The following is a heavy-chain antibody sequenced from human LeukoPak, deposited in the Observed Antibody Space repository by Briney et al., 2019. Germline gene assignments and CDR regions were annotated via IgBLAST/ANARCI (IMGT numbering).Heavy chain of an antibody. CDR1: GFTFSNYA. V-gene: IGHV3-23*01. CDR3: VKDWSDEARCGGDCFDY. Sequence: PGGSLRLSCAASGFTFSNYAMTWVRQAPGKGLEWVSTISPSGGRTYYAGSVKGHFTISRDNSKNTLHLQVNSLRGEDTAIYYCVKDWSDEARCGGDCFDYWGQGTQVIVSS. J-gene: IGHJ4*02. CDR2: ISPSGGRT. D-gene: IGHD2-21*01.